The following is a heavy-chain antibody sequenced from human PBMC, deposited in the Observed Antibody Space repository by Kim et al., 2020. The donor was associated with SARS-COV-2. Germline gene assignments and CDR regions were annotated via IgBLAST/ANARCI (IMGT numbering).Heavy chain of an antibody. D-gene: IGHD3-9*01. CDR3: AREILTVDPYYYYGMDV. CDR1: GFTFSSYA. Sequence: GGSLRLSCAASGFTFSSYAMHWVRQAPGKGLEWVAVISYDGSNKYYADSVKGRFTISRDNSKNTLYLQMNSLRAEDTAVYYCAREILTVDPYYYYGMDVWGQGTTVTVSS. CDR2: ISYDGSNK. J-gene: IGHJ6*02. V-gene: IGHV3-30*04.